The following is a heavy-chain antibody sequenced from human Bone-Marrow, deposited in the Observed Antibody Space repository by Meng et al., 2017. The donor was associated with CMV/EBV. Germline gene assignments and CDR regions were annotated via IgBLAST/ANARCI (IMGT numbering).Heavy chain of an antibody. V-gene: IGHV1-18*01. CDR2: ISAYNGNT. CDR3: ASPGRDIVVVPAAIVRCHNYYYYYGMDV. CDR1: GYTFTSYG. J-gene: IGHJ6*02. Sequence: ASVKVSCKASGYTFTSYGISWVRQAPGQGLEWMGWISAYNGNTNYAQKLQGRVTMTTDTSMSTAYMELRSPRSEDTAVYYCASPGRDIVVVPAAIVRCHNYYYYYGMDVWGQGTTVTVSS. D-gene: IGHD2-2*01.